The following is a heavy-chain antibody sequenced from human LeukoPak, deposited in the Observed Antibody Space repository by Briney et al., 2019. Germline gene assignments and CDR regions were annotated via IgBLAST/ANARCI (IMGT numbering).Heavy chain of an antibody. V-gene: IGHV4-4*07. D-gene: IGHD6-13*01. Sequence: SETLSLTCTVSGDSISNYYWSWIRQPAGKGLEWIGRIYTSGSTNYNPSLKSRVTISVDTSKNQFSLKLSSVTAADTAVYYCARSGYSSSWYGGDAFDIWGQGTMVTVSS. CDR3: ARSGYSSSWYGGDAFDI. CDR1: GDSISNYY. CDR2: IYTSGST. J-gene: IGHJ3*02.